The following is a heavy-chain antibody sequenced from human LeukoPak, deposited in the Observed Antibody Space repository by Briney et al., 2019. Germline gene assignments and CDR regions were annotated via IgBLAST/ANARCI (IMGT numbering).Heavy chain of an antibody. V-gene: IGHV3-53*01. Sequence: GGSLRLSCAASGFTVSRNYMSWVRQAPGKGLEWVSVIYTGDSTYYADSAQGRFTISRDNSKNTLYPQMNSLRAEDTAVYYCARDLGRDGYNFDWGQGTLVTVSS. CDR1: GFTVSRNY. CDR3: ARDLGRDGYNFD. CDR2: IYTGDST. D-gene: IGHD5-24*01. J-gene: IGHJ4*02.